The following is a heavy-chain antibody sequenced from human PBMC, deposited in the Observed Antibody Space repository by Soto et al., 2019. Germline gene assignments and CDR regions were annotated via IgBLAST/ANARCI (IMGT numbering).Heavy chain of an antibody. Sequence: QVQLQESGPGLVKPTQTLSLTGTVSGGSISSGRYYWSWIRQHPGKGLEWIGYIYYSGSTYYNPSLKSRVTISVDTSKNQFSLKLSSVTAADTAVYYCARGAMVGRFDYWGQGTLVTVSS. CDR3: ARGAMVGRFDY. CDR1: GGSISSGRYY. J-gene: IGHJ4*02. D-gene: IGHD5-18*01. V-gene: IGHV4-31*03. CDR2: IYYSGST.